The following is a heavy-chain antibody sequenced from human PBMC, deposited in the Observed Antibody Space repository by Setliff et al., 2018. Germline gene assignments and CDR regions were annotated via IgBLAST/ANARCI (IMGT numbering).Heavy chain of an antibody. CDR3: AKYPSNSVYNYFDP. CDR1: GFTFSSYA. D-gene: IGHD1-7*01. CDR2: ISGSGGAT. Sequence: LRLSCAASGFTFSSYAMTWVRQAPGKGLEWVSGISGSGGATYYAASVKGRFSISRDNSKSTLSLQMNSLRAEDTAIYYCAKYPSNSVYNYFDPWGQGTLVTVSS. V-gene: IGHV3-23*01. J-gene: IGHJ5*02.